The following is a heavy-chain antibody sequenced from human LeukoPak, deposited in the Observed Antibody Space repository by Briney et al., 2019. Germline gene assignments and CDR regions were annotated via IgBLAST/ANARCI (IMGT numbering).Heavy chain of an antibody. V-gene: IGHV3-20*04. CDR3: ISSNPSSDY. J-gene: IGHJ4*02. CDR2: INWNGGST. D-gene: IGHD1-14*01. Sequence: GGSLRLSCAASGFTFDDYGMSWVRQAPGKGLEWVSGINWNGGSTGYADSVKGRFTISKDNAKNTLYLQMNSLRAEDTAVYYCISSNPSSDYWSQGTLVTVSS. CDR1: GFTFDDYG.